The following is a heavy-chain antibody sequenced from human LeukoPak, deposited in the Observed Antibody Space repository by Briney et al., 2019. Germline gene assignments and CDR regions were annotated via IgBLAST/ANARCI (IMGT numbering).Heavy chain of an antibody. CDR1: GGSISSYY. Sequence: SETLSLTCTVSGGSISSYYWSWIRQPPGKGLEWIGYIYYSGSTNYNPSLKSRVTVSVDTSKNQFSLKLSSVTAADTAVYYCARGWNYYGSGSYYNQLDAFDIWGQGTMVTVSS. CDR3: ARGWNYYGSGSYYNQLDAFDI. CDR2: IYYSGST. D-gene: IGHD3-10*01. J-gene: IGHJ3*02. V-gene: IGHV4-59*01.